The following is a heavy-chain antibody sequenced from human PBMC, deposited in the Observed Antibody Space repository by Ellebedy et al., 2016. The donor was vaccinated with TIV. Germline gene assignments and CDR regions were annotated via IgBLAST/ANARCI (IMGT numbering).Heavy chain of an antibody. CDR3: ASEGGVTYYYDSSGYPFDY. V-gene: IGHV3-30-3*01. Sequence: GESLKISXAASGFTFSSFAMHWVRQAPGKGLEWVAVISYDGSNKYYTDSVKGRFTISRDNSKNTLYLQINSLRAEDTAIYYCASEGGVTYYYDSSGYPFDYWGQGTLVTVSS. CDR2: ISYDGSNK. CDR1: GFTFSSFA. J-gene: IGHJ4*02. D-gene: IGHD3-22*01.